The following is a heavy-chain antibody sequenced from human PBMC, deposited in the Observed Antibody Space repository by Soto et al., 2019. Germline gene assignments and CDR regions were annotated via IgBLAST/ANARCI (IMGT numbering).Heavy chain of an antibody. D-gene: IGHD6-13*01. Sequence: QEQLVESGGGVVQPGTSLRLSCVASGFTFNSYGMHWVRQAPGKGLEWVAAIWFDGSDKYYADSVKGRFTISRDNSKNTLYLQMNSLTAEDTGVYYCARLVGAAAGRFDPWGQGTLVIVSS. J-gene: IGHJ5*02. CDR1: GFTFNSYG. V-gene: IGHV3-33*01. CDR3: ARLVGAAAGRFDP. CDR2: IWFDGSDK.